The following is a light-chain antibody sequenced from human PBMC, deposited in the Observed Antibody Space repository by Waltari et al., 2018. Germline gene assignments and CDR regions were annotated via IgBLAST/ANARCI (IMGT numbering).Light chain of an antibody. Sequence: EIVLTQSPGTLSLSPGESATLSCRTSQSVTRALAWYQQTPGQAPRLLIYGASNRATGIPDMFSGSGSWTDFSLTISSLEPEDFAVYYCQHYLRLPVTFGQGTKVEVK. J-gene: IGKJ1*01. CDR1: QSVTRA. CDR2: GAS. V-gene: IGKV3-20*01. CDR3: QHYLRLPVT.